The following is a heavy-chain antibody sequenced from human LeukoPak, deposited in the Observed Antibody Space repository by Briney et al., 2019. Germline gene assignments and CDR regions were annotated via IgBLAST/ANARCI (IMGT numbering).Heavy chain of an antibody. J-gene: IGHJ4*02. Sequence: VASVKVSFKTSGFIFSNSAMQWVRQARGQRLEWIGWIVVGSANTNYAQKFRERVTITRDMSTSTAYMELSSLRSEDTAVYYCAADDMTMILWGQGTLVTVSS. CDR2: IVVGSANT. CDR3: AADDMTMIL. V-gene: IGHV1-58*02. D-gene: IGHD3-22*01. CDR1: GFIFSNSA.